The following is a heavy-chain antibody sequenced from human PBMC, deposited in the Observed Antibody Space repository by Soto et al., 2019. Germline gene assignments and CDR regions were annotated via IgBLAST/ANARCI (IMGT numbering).Heavy chain of an antibody. D-gene: IGHD3-3*01. J-gene: IGHJ6*02. V-gene: IGHV1-3*01. Sequence: ASAKVSCKASGDAFTSYAMRWVRQAPGQRLEGMGWINAGNGNTKYSQKFQGRATMTRNTSISTAYMELSSLRSEDTAVYYCARGDCDFWSGYSRPYYYYGMDVWGQGTTVTVSS. CDR2: INAGNGNT. CDR1: GDAFTSYA. CDR3: ARGDCDFWSGYSRPYYYYGMDV.